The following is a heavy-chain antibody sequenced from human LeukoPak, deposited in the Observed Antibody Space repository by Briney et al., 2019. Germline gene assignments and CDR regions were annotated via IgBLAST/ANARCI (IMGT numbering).Heavy chain of an antibody. J-gene: IGHJ5*02. V-gene: IGHV1-46*01. D-gene: IGHD6-13*01. CDR2: INPSGGST. Sequence: GASVKVSCKASGYTFTSYYMHWVQQAPGQGLEWMGIINPSGGSTSYAQKFQGRVTMTRDMSTSTVYMELSSLRSEDTAVYYCARKVGAAAGISTHHTNWFDPWGQGTLVTVSS. CDR1: GYTFTSYY. CDR3: ARKVGAAAGISTHHTNWFDP.